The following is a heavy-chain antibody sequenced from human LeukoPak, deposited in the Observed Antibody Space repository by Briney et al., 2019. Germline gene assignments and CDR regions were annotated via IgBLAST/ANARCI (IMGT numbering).Heavy chain of an antibody. J-gene: IGHJ4*02. V-gene: IGHV3-43*02. Sequence: GGSLRLSCAASGFTFDDYPMHWVRQVPGKGLEWVSLISGDGGTTYYADSVKGRFTISRDNSKNSLYLQMNSLGTEDTALYYCAKDYYWGQGTLVTVSS. CDR3: AKDYY. CDR2: ISGDGGTT. CDR1: GFTFDDYP.